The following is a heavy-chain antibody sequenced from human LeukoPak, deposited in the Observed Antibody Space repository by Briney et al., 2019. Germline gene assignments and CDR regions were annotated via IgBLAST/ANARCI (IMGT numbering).Heavy chain of an antibody. J-gene: IGHJ4*02. CDR1: GGSISSSSYY. D-gene: IGHD3-22*01. CDR2: IYYSGST. CDR3: ARDDYYDSSGYYYVRSVEGSFDY. Sequence: SETLSLTCTVSGGSISSSSYYWGWIRQPPGKGLEWIGSIYYSGSTYYDPSFKSRVTISIDTSKNQFSLKLSSVTAADTAVYYCARDDYYDSSGYYYVRSVEGSFDYWGQGTLVTVSS. V-gene: IGHV4-39*07.